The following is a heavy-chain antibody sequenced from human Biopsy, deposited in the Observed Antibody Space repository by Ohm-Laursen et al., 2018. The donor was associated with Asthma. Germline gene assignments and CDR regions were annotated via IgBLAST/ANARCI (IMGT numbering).Heavy chain of an antibody. V-gene: IGHV3-9*01. D-gene: IGHD3-22*01. J-gene: IGHJ4*02. CDR1: GFTFDDYA. CDR3: AKDSSGYSLNYFDY. CDR2: ISWNSGSI. Sequence: SLRFSCAASGFTFDDYAMHWVRQAPGKGLEWVSGISWNSGSIGYADSVKGRFTISRDNAKNSLYLQMNSLRAEDTALYYCAKDSSGYSLNYFDYWGQGTLVTVSS.